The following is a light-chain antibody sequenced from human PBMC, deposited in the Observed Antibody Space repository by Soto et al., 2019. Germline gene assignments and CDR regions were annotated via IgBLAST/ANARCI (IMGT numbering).Light chain of an antibody. CDR2: DAS. Sequence: EVVLTQSPVTLSLSPWERATLSCRASQSFRGLLAWYQQKPGQAPRLLIYDASNMATGIPPRFRGSGSGTDFTLTISSLEPDDSAVYYSQQRHIWPLTCGKGTRLEIK. CDR1: QSFRGL. CDR3: QQRHIWPLT. J-gene: IGKJ5*01. V-gene: IGKV3-11*01.